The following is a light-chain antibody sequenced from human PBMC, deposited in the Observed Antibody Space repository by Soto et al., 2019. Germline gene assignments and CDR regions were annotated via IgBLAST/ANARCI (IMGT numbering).Light chain of an antibody. J-gene: IGLJ1*01. CDR3: TSFAPGRIYV. Sequence: QSVLTQPASVSWSPGQSITISCIGTSSDIGAYDLVSWYQQHPGRAPKLIIYEVSHRFSGLSCRFSGSKSGNTASLTISGLQAEDEGDYYCTSFAPGRIYVFGSGTKVTVL. CDR1: SSDIGAYDL. CDR2: EVS. V-gene: IGLV2-14*03.